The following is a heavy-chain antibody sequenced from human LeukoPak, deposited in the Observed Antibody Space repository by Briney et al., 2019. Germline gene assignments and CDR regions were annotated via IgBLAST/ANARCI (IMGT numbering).Heavy chain of an antibody. CDR1: GFTFSSYS. Sequence: RGSLRLSCAASGFTFSSYSMNWVRQAPGKGLEWVSYISSSSSTIYYADSVKGRFTISRDNAKNSLYLQMNSLRDEDTAVYYCARGLGATLGYDAFDIWGQGTMVTVSS. CDR3: ARGLGATLGYDAFDI. J-gene: IGHJ3*02. V-gene: IGHV3-48*02. CDR2: ISSSSSTI. D-gene: IGHD1-26*01.